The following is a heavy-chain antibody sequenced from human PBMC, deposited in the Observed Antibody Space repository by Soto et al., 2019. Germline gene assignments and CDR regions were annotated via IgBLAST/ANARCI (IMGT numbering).Heavy chain of an antibody. D-gene: IGHD2-2*01. CDR1: GGSITSSGSA. J-gene: IGHJ3*02. CDR2: IDYSGNI. V-gene: IGHV4-39*07. CDR3: ARVKVPAAPDAFDI. Sequence: PSETLSLTCNASGGSITSSGSAWGWIRQSPGKGLEWIGTIDYSGNIYYIPSLKSRITISVDTSKNQISLKMSSKTAADTALYYCARVKVPAAPDAFDIWGQGTMVTVSS.